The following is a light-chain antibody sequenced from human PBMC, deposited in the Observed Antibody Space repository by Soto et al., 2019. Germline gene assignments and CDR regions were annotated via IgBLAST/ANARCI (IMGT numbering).Light chain of an antibody. CDR3: QHYITYPYT. Sequence: DLQMTQSPSTLSASVGDRVTITCRASQSISNWLAWYQQKPGKAPKLLIYKASSLESGVPSRFSGSGSGTEFTLTISSLQPDDFASYYCQHYITYPYTFGQGTKLEIK. CDR2: KAS. J-gene: IGKJ2*01. V-gene: IGKV1-5*03. CDR1: QSISNW.